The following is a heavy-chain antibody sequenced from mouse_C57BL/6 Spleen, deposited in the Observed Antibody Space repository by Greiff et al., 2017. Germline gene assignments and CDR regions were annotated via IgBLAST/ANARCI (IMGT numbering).Heavy chain of an antibody. CDR2: IRNKANGYTT. V-gene: IGHV7-3*01. D-gene: IGHD2-14*01. J-gene: IGHJ4*01. Sequence: VQLQQSGGGLVQPGGSLSLSCAASGFTFTDYYMSWVRQPPGKALEWLGFIRNKANGYTTEYSASVKGRFTISRDNSQSILYLQMNALRAEDSATYYCAGSFVMWYDGWGYAMDGWGQGTSVTVSS. CDR3: AGSFVMWYDGWGYAMDG. CDR1: GFTFTDYY.